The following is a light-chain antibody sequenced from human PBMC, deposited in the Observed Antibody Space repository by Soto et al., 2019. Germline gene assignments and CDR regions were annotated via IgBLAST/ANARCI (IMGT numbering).Light chain of an antibody. CDR3: SSYAGSNKALV. Sequence: QSVLTQPPSASGSPGQSVTISCTGTSSDVGGYNYVSWYQQHPGKAPKLMIYEVSKRPSGVSNRFSGSKSGNTAALTVSGLQAEDEADYYCSSYAGSNKALVFGGGTQVTVL. CDR2: EVS. J-gene: IGLJ2*01. V-gene: IGLV2-8*01. CDR1: SSDVGGYNY.